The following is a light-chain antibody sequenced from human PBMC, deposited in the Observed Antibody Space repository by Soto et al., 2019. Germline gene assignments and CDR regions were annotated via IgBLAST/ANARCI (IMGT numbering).Light chain of an antibody. CDR2: ENS. V-gene: IGLV1-51*02. CDR3: GTWDSSLIAL. J-gene: IGLJ1*01. Sequence: QSALTQPPSVSAAPGQKVTISCSGNSSNIGSNDVSWYQQLPGKAPKLLIYENSQRPSGIPDRFSGSKSGTSATLGITGLQTGDEADYYCGTWDSSLIALFGTGTKVPVL. CDR1: SSNIGSND.